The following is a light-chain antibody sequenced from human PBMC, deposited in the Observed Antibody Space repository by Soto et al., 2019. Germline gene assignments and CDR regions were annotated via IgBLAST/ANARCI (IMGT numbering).Light chain of an antibody. J-gene: IGLJ1*01. V-gene: IGLV2-14*01. CDR1: SSDIGGYNY. CDR3: SSFTISSTLYV. Sequence: QSALTQPASVSGAPGQSITISCAGTSSDIGGYNYVSWYQQHPGKAPKVLIYEVSNRPSGVSNRFSGSKSGNTASLTISGRQAEDEADYYCSSFTISSTLYVFGSGTKLTVL. CDR2: EVS.